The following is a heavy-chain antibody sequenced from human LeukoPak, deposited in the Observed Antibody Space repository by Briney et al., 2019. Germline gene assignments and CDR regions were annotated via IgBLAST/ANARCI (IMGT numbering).Heavy chain of an antibody. CDR2: MNPNSGNT. D-gene: IGHD3-3*01. J-gene: IGHJ5*02. CDR3: AGGGVITIFGVVIGGSWFDP. V-gene: IGHV1-8*01. CDR1: GYTFTSYD. Sequence: GASVKVSCKASGYTFTSYDINWVRQATGQGLEWMGWMNPNSGNTGYAQKFQGRVTMTRNTSISTAYMELSSLRSEDTAVYYCAGGGVITIFGVVIGGSWFDPWGQGTPVTVSS.